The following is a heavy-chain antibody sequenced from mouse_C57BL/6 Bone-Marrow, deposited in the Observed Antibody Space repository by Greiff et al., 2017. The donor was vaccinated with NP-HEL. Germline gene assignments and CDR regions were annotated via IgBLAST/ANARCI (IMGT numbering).Heavy chain of an antibody. CDR1: GYTFTSYW. J-gene: IGHJ3*01. CDR3: ASKGYYF. CDR2: IDPSDSYT. D-gene: IGHD1-1*01. Sequence: QVQLQQPGAELVRPGTSVKLSCKASGYTFTSYWMHWVKQRPGQGLEWIGVIDPSDSYTNYNQQFKGKATLTVDTSSSTAYMQLSSLTSEDSAVYYCASKGYYFWGQGTLVTVSA. V-gene: IGHV1-59*01.